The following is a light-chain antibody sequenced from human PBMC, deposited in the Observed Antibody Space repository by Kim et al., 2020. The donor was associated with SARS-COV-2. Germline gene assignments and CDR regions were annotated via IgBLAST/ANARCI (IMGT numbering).Light chain of an antibody. Sequence: SYELTQPPSVSVSPGQTASITCSGDKLGDKYACWYQQKPGQSPVLVIYQDRKRPSGIPERFSGSNSGNTATLTISGTQAVDEADYYCQAWENNTVVFGGGAQLTVL. CDR3: QAWENNTVV. CDR1: KLGDKY. J-gene: IGLJ2*01. V-gene: IGLV3-1*01. CDR2: QDR.